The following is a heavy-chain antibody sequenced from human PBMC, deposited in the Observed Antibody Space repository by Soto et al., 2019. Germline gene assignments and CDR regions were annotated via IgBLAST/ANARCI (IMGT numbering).Heavy chain of an antibody. J-gene: IGHJ4*02. CDR1: WFNFGGSA. CDR2: IRSKANSYAT. CDR3: TGIIAPGDLDY. Sequence: GGSLRLSCAAPWFNFGGSAMHWVRQAFGKGLEWVGRIRSKANSYATAYAASVRGRFTISRDDSKNTAYLQMNSLKIEDTAVYYCTGIIAPGDLDYWGQGTQVTVSS. V-gene: IGHV3-73*01. D-gene: IGHD6-13*01.